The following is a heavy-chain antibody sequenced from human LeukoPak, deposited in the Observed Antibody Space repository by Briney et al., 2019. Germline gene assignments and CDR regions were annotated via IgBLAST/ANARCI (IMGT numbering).Heavy chain of an antibody. CDR2: ISAYNGNT. CDR1: GYTFTSYG. Sequence: GASVKVSCKASGYTFTSYGISWVLQAPGQGLEWMGWISAYNGNTNHAQKLQGRVTMTTDTSTSTAYMELRSLRSDDTAVYYCARDHYDIFDYYYYYMDVWGKGTTVTVSS. V-gene: IGHV1-18*01. J-gene: IGHJ6*03. CDR3: ARDHYDIFDYYYYYMDV. D-gene: IGHD3-22*01.